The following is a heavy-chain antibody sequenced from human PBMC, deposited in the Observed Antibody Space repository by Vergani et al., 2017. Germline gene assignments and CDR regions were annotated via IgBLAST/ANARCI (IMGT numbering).Heavy chain of an antibody. Sequence: EVQLLESGGGLVQPGGSLRLSCAASGFTFNSYAMSWVRQAPGKGLEWVSAISGSGGSTYYADSVKGRFTISRDNSKNTLYLQMNSLRAEDTAVYYCAKDGYDFWSGYYNYYYGMDVWGQGTTVTVSS. CDR2: ISGSGGST. J-gene: IGHJ6*02. CDR3: AKDGYDFWSGYYNYYYGMDV. CDR1: GFTFNSYA. D-gene: IGHD3-3*01. V-gene: IGHV3-23*01.